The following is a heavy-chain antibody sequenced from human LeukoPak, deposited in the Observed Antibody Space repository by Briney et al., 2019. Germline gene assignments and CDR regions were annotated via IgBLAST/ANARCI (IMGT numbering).Heavy chain of an antibody. Sequence: KTSETLSLTCTVSGYSISSGYYWGWVRQPPGKGPEWIGSIYHSGSTYYNPSLKSRVTISVDTSKNQFSLKLSSVTAADTAVYYCARQEIGLRSFDPWGQGTLVTVSS. J-gene: IGHJ5*02. V-gene: IGHV4-38-2*02. CDR3: ARQEIGLRSFDP. D-gene: IGHD3/OR15-3a*01. CDR1: GYSISSGYY. CDR2: IYHSGST.